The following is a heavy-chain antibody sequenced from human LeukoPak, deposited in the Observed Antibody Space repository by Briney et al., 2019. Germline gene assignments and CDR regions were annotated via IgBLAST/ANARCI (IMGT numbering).Heavy chain of an antibody. Sequence: GGSLRLSCAASGFTFDDYGMSWVRQAPGKGLEWVANIKQDGSEKYYVDSVKGRFTISRDNAKNSLYLQMNSLRAEDTAVYYCASYYDSSGYRYYFDYWGQGTLVTVSS. CDR2: IKQDGSEK. CDR3: ASYYDSSGYRYYFDY. CDR1: GFTFDDYG. J-gene: IGHJ4*02. D-gene: IGHD3-22*01. V-gene: IGHV3-7*01.